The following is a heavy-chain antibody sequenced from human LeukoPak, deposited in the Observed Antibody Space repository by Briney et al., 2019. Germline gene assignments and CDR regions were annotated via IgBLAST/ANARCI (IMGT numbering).Heavy chain of an antibody. J-gene: IGHJ1*01. CDR1: GGSFSGYY. V-gene: IGHV4-34*01. CDR2: INHSGST. CDR3: ARGHSPVTTKVSYFRH. Sequence: SETLSLTCAVYGGSFSGYYWSWIRQPPGKGLEWIGEINHSGSTNYNPSLKSRVTILVDTSKNQFSLKLSSVTAADTAVYYCARGHSPVTTKVSYFRHWGQGTLVTVSS. D-gene: IGHD4-17*01.